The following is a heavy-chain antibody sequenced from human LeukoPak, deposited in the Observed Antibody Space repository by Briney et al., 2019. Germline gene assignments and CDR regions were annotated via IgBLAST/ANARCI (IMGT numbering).Heavy chain of an antibody. J-gene: IGHJ4*02. V-gene: IGHV4-59*01. D-gene: IGHD4-17*01. CDR1: GGSTSSYY. CDR2: INYSGST. Sequence: SQTLSLTCTVSGGSTSSYYRSWIRHPPRERLEWIGYINYSGSTNSNPSLKSRVTMSVDTSKNQFSLKLSSVTAADTAMYYCAREGRQDYVYFDHWGQGSLVTVSS. CDR3: AREGRQDYVYFDH.